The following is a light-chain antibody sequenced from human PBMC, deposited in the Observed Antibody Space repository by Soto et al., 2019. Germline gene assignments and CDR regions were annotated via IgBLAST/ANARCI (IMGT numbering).Light chain of an antibody. J-gene: IGKJ1*01. CDR1: QSISSW. Sequence: DIQMTQSPSTLSASVGDRVTITCRASQSISSWLAWYQQKPGKAPKLLIYDASSLESGVPSRFSGSGSGTEFTLTISSLQPDDFATYYCQQYNSYSRTSGQGTKVDIK. CDR3: QQYNSYSRT. CDR2: DAS. V-gene: IGKV1-5*01.